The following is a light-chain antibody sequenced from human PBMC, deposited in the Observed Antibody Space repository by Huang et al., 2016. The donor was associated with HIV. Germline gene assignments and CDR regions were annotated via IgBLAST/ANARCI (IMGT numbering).Light chain of an antibody. CDR3: QQYNKWPS. CDR1: QRISSN. V-gene: IGKV3-15*01. Sequence: EILMTQSPVPLSMSTGERATLSCRASQRISSNWAWYQQRPEQAPRLLIYGATTRATGIPARFSGSGSRTEFTLTISSLQSEDFAIYYCQQYNKWPSFGQGTKLEIK. CDR2: GAT. J-gene: IGKJ2*01.